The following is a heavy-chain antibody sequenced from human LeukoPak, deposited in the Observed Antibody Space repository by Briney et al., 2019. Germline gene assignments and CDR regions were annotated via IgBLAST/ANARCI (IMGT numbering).Heavy chain of an antibody. CDR1: GFTFTTYN. CDR3: ATSYGDYLFYH. V-gene: IGHV3-48*01. Sequence: GGSLRLSCAAFGFTFTTYNINGVRQAPGKGLEWVSYISSYSGIIYYADSVKGRFTISRDNAKKSLYLQMNSLRAEDTAVYYCATSYGDYLFYHWRRETLVTVSS. D-gene: IGHD4-17*01. CDR2: ISSYSGII. J-gene: IGHJ4*02.